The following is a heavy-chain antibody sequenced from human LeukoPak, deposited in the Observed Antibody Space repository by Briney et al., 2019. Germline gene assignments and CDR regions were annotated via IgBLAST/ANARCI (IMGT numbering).Heavy chain of an antibody. D-gene: IGHD6-13*01. CDR1: GGSISSDSYY. CDR3: ARDGINSRGAFDI. J-gene: IGHJ3*02. CDR2: IYTSGNI. V-gene: IGHV4-61*02. Sequence: PSQTLSLTCTVSGGSISSDSYYWSWIRQPAGNGLEWIGRIYTSGNINYNPSLKSRATISGDTPKNQFSLRLTSVTAADTALYYCARDGINSRGAFDIWGQGTMVTVSS.